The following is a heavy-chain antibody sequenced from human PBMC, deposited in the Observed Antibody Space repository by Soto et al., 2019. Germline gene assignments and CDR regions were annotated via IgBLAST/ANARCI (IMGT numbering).Heavy chain of an antibody. Sequence: EVQLVESGGGLVQPGGSLRLSCAASGFTFSSYSMNWVRQAPGKGLEWVSYISSSSSTIYYADSVKGRFTISRDNAKNSLYQQMNSRRAEDTAVYYCAREGAYYYYGMDVWGQGTTVTGSS. J-gene: IGHJ6*01. CDR1: GFTFSSYS. V-gene: IGHV3-48*01. CDR2: ISSSSSTI. D-gene: IGHD1-26*01. CDR3: AREGAYYYYGMDV.